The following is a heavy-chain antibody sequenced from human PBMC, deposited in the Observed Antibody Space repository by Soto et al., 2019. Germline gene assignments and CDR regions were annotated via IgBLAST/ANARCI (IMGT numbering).Heavy chain of an antibody. V-gene: IGHV4-39*01. Sequence: SETLSLTCTVSGGSISSSRYYWGWIRQPPGKGLEWIGSIYYSGSTYYNPSLKSRVTISVDTSKNQFSLKLSSVTAADTAVYYCARHFLGAAAGIPYYFDYWGQGTLVT. CDR1: GGSISSSRYY. CDR2: IYYSGST. J-gene: IGHJ4*02. CDR3: ARHFLGAAAGIPYYFDY. D-gene: IGHD6-13*01.